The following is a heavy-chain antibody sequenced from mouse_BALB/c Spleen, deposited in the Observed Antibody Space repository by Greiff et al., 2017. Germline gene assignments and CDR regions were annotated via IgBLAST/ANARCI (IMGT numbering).Heavy chain of an antibody. CDR2: ISYSGST. J-gene: IGHJ4*01. CDR1: GYSITSDYA. V-gene: IGHV3-2*02. CDR3: ARESLLRLHYAMDY. D-gene: IGHD1-2*01. Sequence: EVQRVESGPGLVKPSQSLSLTCTVTGYSITSDYAWNWIRQFPGNKLEWMGYISYSGSTSYNPSLKSRISITRDTSKNQFFLQLNSVTTEDTATYYCARESLLRLHYAMDYWGQGTSVTVSS.